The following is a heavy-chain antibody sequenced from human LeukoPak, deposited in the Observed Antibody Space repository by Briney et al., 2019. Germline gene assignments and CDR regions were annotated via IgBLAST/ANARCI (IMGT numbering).Heavy chain of an antibody. CDR1: GGSINNYY. CDR3: ARGPGSGTYWAFDY. V-gene: IGHV4-59*01. CDR2: IYYSGST. Sequence: PSETLSLTCVVSGGSINNYYWTWIRQPPGKGLEWIGYIYYSGSTNYNPSLKSRLTMSVDTNKNQFSLRLSSVTAADTAVYYCARGPGSGTYWAFDYWGQGTLVTVSS. J-gene: IGHJ4*02. D-gene: IGHD1-26*01.